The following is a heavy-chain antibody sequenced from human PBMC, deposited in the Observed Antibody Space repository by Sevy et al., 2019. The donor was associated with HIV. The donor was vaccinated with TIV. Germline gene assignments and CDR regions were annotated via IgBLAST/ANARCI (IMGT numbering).Heavy chain of an antibody. CDR1: GFTFSSYW. CDR2: ISSDESRT. J-gene: IGHJ6*02. Sequence: GGSLRLSCAASGFTFSSYWMHWVRQAPGKGLVWVSRISSDESRTTYADSVKGRFTISRDNAKNTLYLQMNSLRAEDTAVYYCGRPNGGNFNGMDVWGQGTTVTVSS. D-gene: IGHD2-8*01. CDR3: GRPNGGNFNGMDV. V-gene: IGHV3-74*01.